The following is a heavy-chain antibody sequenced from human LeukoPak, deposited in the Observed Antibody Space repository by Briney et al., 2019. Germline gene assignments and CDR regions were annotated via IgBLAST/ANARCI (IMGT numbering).Heavy chain of an antibody. CDR3: ANSANLDY. D-gene: IGHD4/OR15-4a*01. J-gene: IGHJ4*02. CDR1: GFTFSSYG. V-gene: IGHV3-30*18. CDR2: ISYDGSNK. Sequence: GGSLRLSCAASGFTFSSYGMHWLRQAPGKGLEWVAVISYDGSNKYYADSVKGRFTISRDNSKNTLYLQMNSLRAEDTAVYYCANSANLDYWGQGTLVTVSS.